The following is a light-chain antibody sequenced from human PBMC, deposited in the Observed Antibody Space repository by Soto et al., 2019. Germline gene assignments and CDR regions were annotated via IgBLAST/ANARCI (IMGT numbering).Light chain of an antibody. CDR3: QPYNSYSEA. Sequence: DIQITQPPSAVSASVGDRVTITRRASQGISSWLAWYQQKPGKAPKLLIYSASSLQSGATSRFSGSGSGTEFTLTISSLQPDDFATYYCQPYNSYSEAVGQVTKVEIK. V-gene: IGKV1-5*01. CDR1: QGISSW. CDR2: SAS. J-gene: IGKJ1*01.